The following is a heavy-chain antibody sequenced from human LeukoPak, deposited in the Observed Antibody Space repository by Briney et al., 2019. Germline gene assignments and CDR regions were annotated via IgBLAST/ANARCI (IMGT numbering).Heavy chain of an antibody. J-gene: IGHJ4*02. D-gene: IGHD3-16*01. CDR3: ARDWGTYYFDY. V-gene: IGHV3-53*01. CDR1: GFTFSRYA. Sequence: GGSLRLSCAASGFTFSRYAMSWVRQAPGKGLEWVSLIYSSGSTYYADSVKGRFTISRDSSKNTLYLQMNTLRAEDTAVYYCARDWGTYYFDYWGQGTLVTVSS. CDR2: IYSSGST.